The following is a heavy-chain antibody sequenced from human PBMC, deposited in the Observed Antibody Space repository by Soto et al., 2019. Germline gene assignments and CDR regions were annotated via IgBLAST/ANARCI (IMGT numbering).Heavy chain of an antibody. J-gene: IGHJ6*02. CDR1: GYTFTGYY. CDR2: INPNSGDT. V-gene: IGHV1-2*02. D-gene: IGHD1-26*01. Sequence: QVQLVQSGTEVKRPGDSVKVSCKASGYTFTGYYVHWVRQAPGQVLEWMGWINPNSGDTYLAQRFQGRVTMNRDKSIGTAYMELRGLTSDDTAGYYCAKGGAIVAAGTRVYLYNAMDVWGQGTTVTVSS. CDR3: AKGGAIVAAGTRVYLYNAMDV.